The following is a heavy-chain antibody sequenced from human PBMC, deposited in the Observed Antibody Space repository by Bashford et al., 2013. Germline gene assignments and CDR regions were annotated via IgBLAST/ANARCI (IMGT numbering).Heavy chain of an antibody. J-gene: IGHJ3*02. V-gene: IGHV3-30-3*01. D-gene: IGHD2-15*01. CDR2: ISYDGSNK. Sequence: GGSLRLSCAASGFTFSSYAMHWVRQAPGKGLEWVAVISYDGSNKYYADSVKGRFTISRDNSKNTLYLQMNSLRAEDTAVYYCARDIVVVVAGDNDAFDIWGQGTMVTVSS. CDR1: GFTFSSYA. CDR3: ARDIVVVVAGDNDAFDI.